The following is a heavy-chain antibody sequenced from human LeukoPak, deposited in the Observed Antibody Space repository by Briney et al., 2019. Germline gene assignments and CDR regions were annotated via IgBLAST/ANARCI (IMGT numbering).Heavy chain of an antibody. V-gene: IGHV5-51*01. CDR2: IYPGDSDT. D-gene: IGHD2-15*01. CDR1: GYSFTSYW. J-gene: IGHJ4*02. CDR3: ARHYCSGGSCYSSSYYFDC. Sequence: ESLKISCKGSGYSFTSYWIGWVRQMPGKGLEWMGIIYPGDSDTRYSPSFQGQVTISADKSISTAYLQWSSLKASDTAMYYCARHYCSGGSCYSSSYYFDCWGQGTLVTVSS.